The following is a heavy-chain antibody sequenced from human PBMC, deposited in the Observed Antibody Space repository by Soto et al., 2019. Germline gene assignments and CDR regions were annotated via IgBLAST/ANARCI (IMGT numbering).Heavy chain of an antibody. CDR2: IVVGSGNT. J-gene: IGHJ6*02. CDR1: GFTFTSSA. V-gene: IGHV1-58*02. Sequence: GASVKVSCKASGFTFTSSAMQWVRQARGQRLEWIGWIVVGSGNTNYAQKFQERVTITRDMSTSTAYMELSSLRSEDTAVYYCAADGTPWGGLYYYYYGMDVWAQRTTVTVSS. D-gene: IGHD3-10*01. CDR3: AADGTPWGGLYYYYYGMDV.